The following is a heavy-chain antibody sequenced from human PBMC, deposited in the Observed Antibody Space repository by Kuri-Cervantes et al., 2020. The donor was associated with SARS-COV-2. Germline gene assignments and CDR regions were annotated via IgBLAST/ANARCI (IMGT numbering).Heavy chain of an antibody. V-gene: IGHV1-46*01. D-gene: IGHD3-10*01. CDR1: GYTFTSYD. J-gene: IGHJ4*02. CDR2: INPSGGST. CDR3: ARDPTLSSGSYYSSFDY. Sequence: ASVKVSCKAPGYTFTSYDINWVRQATGQGLEWMGIINPSGGSTSYAQKFQGRVTMTRDTSTSTVYMELSSLRSEDTAVYYCARDPTLSSGSYYSSFDYWGQGTLVTVSS.